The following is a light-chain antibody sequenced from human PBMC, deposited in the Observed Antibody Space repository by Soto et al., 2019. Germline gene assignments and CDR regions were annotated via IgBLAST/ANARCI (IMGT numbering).Light chain of an antibody. CDR2: DVT. J-gene: IGLJ1*01. CDR1: ISDVGFYAR. V-gene: IGLV2-18*02. CDR3: CSYAGSSTYV. Sequence: LTQPPSVSGSPGQSVTISCTGTISDVGFYARVSWYQQPPGTAPKLLIYDVTNRPSGVPDRFSGSQSGKTASLTISGLQAGDEADYYCCSYAGSSTYVFGTGTKVTVL.